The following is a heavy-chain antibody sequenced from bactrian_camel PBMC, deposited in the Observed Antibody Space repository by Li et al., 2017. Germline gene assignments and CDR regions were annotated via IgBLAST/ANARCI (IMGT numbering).Heavy chain of an antibody. CDR1: GYTYSRYF. J-gene: IGHJ4*01. Sequence: DVQLVESGGGSVQVGGSLRLSCAASGYTYSRYFMGWFRQAPGKQREGLASIYTDNGRPYIDDSVKDRFTISQDTAKNTIYLQMDSLRPEDSAMYYSAADYRRGWSCSVGRREFNNWGQGTQVTVS. V-gene: IGHV3S31*01. D-gene: IGHD1*01. CDR3: AADYRRGWSCSVGRREFNN. CDR2: IYTDNGRP.